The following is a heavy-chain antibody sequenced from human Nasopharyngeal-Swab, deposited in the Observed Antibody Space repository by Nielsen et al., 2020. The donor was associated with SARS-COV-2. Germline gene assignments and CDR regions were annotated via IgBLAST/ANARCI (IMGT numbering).Heavy chain of an antibody. J-gene: IGHJ4*02. CDR1: GFTLSDYN. CDR3: AKRDDYYESSGLGD. CDR2: ISPGSDSM. V-gene: IGHV3-48*01. D-gene: IGHD3-22*01. Sequence: GESLKISCAASGFTLSDYNMNWVRQVPGKGLEWLSYISPGSDSMSYADSVKGRFTISRDNSKNTLYLQMNSLRAEDTAVYYCAKRDDYYESSGLGDWGQGTLVTVSS.